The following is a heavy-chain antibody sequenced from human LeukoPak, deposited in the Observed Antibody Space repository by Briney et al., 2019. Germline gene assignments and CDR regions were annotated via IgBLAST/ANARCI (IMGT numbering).Heavy chain of an antibody. J-gene: IGHJ5*02. V-gene: IGHV3-30*18. CDR3: AKGPYRVVVATGNYLDP. CDR2: ISHDGSNI. Sequence: GGSLRLPCAASGFTFYNYGMHWVRQAPGKGLEWVAVISHDGSNIHYGDSVKGRFTISRDNSKNTLYLQMNSLRVEDTAVYYCAKGPYRVVVATGNYLDPWGQGTLVTVSA. CDR1: GFTFYNYG. D-gene: IGHD2-21*01.